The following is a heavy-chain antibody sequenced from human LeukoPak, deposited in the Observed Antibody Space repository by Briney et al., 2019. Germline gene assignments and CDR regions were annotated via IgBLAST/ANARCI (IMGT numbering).Heavy chain of an antibody. CDR3: ARGPFEYGDYVDDAFDI. D-gene: IGHD4-17*01. V-gene: IGHV3-21*01. CDR2: ISSSSSYI. CDR1: GFTFSSYS. J-gene: IGHJ3*02. Sequence: KSGGSLRLSCAASGFTFSSYSMNWVRQAPGKGLEWVSSISSSSSYIYYADSVKGRFTISRDNAKNSLYLQMNSLRAEDTAVYYCARGPFEYGDYVDDAFDIWGQGTMVTVSS.